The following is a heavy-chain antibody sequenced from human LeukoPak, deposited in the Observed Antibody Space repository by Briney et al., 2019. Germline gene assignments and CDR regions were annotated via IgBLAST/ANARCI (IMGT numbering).Heavy chain of an antibody. CDR3: AKRDGSSFGFPDY. CDR1: EFTFSNYA. Sequence: QPGGSLRLSCAASEFTFSNYAMNWVRQAPGKGLEWVSAISGSGGSTYYADSVKGRFTISRDNSKNTLYLQMNSLRAEDTAVYYCAKRDGSSFGFPDYWGQGTLVTVFS. CDR2: ISGSGGST. J-gene: IGHJ4*02. V-gene: IGHV3-23*01. D-gene: IGHD5-18*01.